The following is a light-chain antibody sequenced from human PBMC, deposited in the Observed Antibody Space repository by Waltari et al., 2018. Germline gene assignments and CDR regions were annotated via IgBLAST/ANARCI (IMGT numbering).Light chain of an antibody. V-gene: IGKV1-5*03. CDR3: QQYNTYSS. J-gene: IGKJ2*01. CDR1: QSISNW. CDR2: EAS. Sequence: DIQMTQSPSSLSASVGDRVTITGRASQSISNWLAWYQQKPGKAPILLIYEASILKSGVPSRFSGSGSGTQVTLTISSLQPGDFATYYCQQYNTYSSFGQGTKLEIK.